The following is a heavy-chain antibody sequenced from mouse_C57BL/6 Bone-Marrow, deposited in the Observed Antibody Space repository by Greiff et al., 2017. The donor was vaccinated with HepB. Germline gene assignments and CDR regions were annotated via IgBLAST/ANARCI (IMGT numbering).Heavy chain of an antibody. Sequence: QVQLKESGAELVKPGASVKLSCKASGYTFTEYTIHWVKQRSGQGLEWIGWFYPGSGSIKYNEKFKDKATLTADKSSSTVYMELSRLTSEDSAVYFCARHGYDGYYEDWYFDVWGTGTTVTVSS. D-gene: IGHD2-3*01. CDR2: FYPGSGSI. CDR1: GYTFTEYT. CDR3: ARHGYDGYYEDWYFDV. J-gene: IGHJ1*03. V-gene: IGHV1-62-2*01.